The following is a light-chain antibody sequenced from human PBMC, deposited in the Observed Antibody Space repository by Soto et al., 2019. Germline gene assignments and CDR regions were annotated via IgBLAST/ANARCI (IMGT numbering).Light chain of an antibody. CDR2: KAS. CDR3: QQSYTTRPIT. CDR1: QTISSW. J-gene: IGKJ5*01. V-gene: IGKV1-5*03. Sequence: DIQMTQSPSTLSGSVGDRVTITCRASQTISSWLAWYQQKPGKAPKLLIYKASTLKSGVPSRFSGRGSGTEFTLTISSLQPDDSATYYRQQSYTTRPITFGQGTRLEI.